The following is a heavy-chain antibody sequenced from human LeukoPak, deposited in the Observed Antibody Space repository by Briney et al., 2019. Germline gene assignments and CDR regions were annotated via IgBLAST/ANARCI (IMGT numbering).Heavy chain of an antibody. CDR2: INHSGST. J-gene: IGHJ6*02. CDR3: ARGRSFSGYYSYYGMDV. Sequence: SETLSLTCAVYGGSFSGYYWSWIHKPPGKGLEWIGEINHSGSTNYNPSLKSRVTISVDTSKNQFSLKLSSVTAADTAVYYCARGRSFSGYYSYYGMDVWGQGTTVTVSS. CDR1: GGSFSGYY. D-gene: IGHD1-26*01. V-gene: IGHV4-34*01.